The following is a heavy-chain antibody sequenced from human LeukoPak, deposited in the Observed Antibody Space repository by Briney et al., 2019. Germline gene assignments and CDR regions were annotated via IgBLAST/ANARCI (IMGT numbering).Heavy chain of an antibody. CDR2: ISSRGSTI. CDR1: GFTFSSYE. J-gene: IGHJ4*02. CDR3: ARDGYSSTCGDS. D-gene: IGHD6-19*01. Sequence: GGSLRLSCAASGFTFSSYEMNWVRQAPGKGLEWVSYISSRGSTIYYADSVKGRFTISRDNVKNSLYLQMKSLRAEDTAVYYCARDGYSSTCGDSWGQGTLVTVSS. V-gene: IGHV3-48*03.